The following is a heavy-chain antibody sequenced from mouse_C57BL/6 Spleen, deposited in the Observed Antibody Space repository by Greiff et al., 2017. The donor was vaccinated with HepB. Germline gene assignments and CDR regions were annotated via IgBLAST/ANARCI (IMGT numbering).Heavy chain of an antibody. D-gene: IGHD1-1*01. J-gene: IGHJ2*01. V-gene: IGHV1-55*01. CDR2: IYPGSGST. Sequence: QVQLQQPGAELVKPGASVKMSCKASGYTFTSYWITWVKQRPGQGLEWIGDIYPGSGSTNYNEKFKSKATLTVDTSSSTAYMQLSSLTSEDSAVYYCARGPFYYYGSHYWGQGTTLTVSS. CDR3: ARGPFYYYGSHY. CDR1: GYTFTSYW.